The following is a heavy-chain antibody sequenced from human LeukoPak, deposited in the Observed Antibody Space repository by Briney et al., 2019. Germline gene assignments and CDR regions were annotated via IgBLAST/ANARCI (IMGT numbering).Heavy chain of an antibody. CDR3: ARLSSSGWPYYYYYGMDV. V-gene: IGHV5-51*01. CDR1: GYRFTSYW. CDR2: IYPGDSDT. Sequence: GESLKISCKGSGYRFTSYWIGWVRQMPGKGLEWMGIIYPGDSDTRYSPSFQGQVTISADKSISAAYLQWSSLKASDTAMYYCARLSSSGWPYYYYYGMDVWGQGTTVTVSS. J-gene: IGHJ6*02. D-gene: IGHD6-19*01.